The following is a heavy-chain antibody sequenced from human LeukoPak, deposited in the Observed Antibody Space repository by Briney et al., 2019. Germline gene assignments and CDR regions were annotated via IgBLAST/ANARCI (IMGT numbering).Heavy chain of an antibody. V-gene: IGHV1-3*03. J-gene: IGHJ4*02. CDR1: GYTFTSYA. Sequence: ASVKVSCKASGYTFTSYAMHWVRQAPGQRLEWMGWINAGNGNTKYSQEFQGRVTITRDTSASTAYMELSSLRSEDMAVYYCARELVPQKYSGSYQPYFDYWGQGTLVTVSS. CDR2: INAGNGNT. D-gene: IGHD1-26*01. CDR3: ARELVPQKYSGSYQPYFDY.